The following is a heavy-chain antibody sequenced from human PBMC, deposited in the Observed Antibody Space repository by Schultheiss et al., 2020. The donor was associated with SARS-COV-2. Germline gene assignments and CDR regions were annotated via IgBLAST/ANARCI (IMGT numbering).Heavy chain of an antibody. J-gene: IGHJ4*02. CDR3: ARDRGGAGTFDY. CDR2: IYYSGST. Sequence: SETLSLTCTVSGGSISSGDYYWSWIRQTPGKGLEWIGYIYYSGSTNYNPSLKSRVTISVDTSKNHFSLKLSSVTAADTAVYYCARDRGGAGTFDYWGQGTLVTVSS. V-gene: IGHV4-61*03. CDR1: GGSISSGDYY. D-gene: IGHD6-19*01.